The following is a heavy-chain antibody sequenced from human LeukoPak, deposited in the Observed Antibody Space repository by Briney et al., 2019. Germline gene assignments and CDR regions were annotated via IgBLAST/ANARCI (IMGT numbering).Heavy chain of an antibody. CDR2: ISYDGSNK. Sequence: GRSLRLSCAASGFTFSSYGMHWVRQAPGKGLEWVAVISYDGSNKYYADSVKGRFTISRDNSKNTLYLQMNSLRAEDTAVYYCAKDPRRQLWFNDIDYWGQGTLVTVSS. CDR1: GFTFSSYG. J-gene: IGHJ4*02. CDR3: AKDPRRQLWFNDIDY. V-gene: IGHV3-30*18. D-gene: IGHD5-18*01.